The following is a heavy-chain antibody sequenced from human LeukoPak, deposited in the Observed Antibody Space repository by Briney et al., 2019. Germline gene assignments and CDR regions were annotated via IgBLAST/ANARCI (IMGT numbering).Heavy chain of an antibody. J-gene: IGHJ4*02. D-gene: IGHD4-23*01. CDR2: INQHGTDK. Sequence: GGSLGLSCAASGFTFSSYWMSWVRQAPGKGLEWVANINQHGTDKYYVDSVRGRFTISRDNAKNSLYLQMNSLRAEDTAVYYCAANGGPFDFWGQGTLVTVSS. CDR3: AANGGPFDF. CDR1: GFTFSSYW. V-gene: IGHV3-7*05.